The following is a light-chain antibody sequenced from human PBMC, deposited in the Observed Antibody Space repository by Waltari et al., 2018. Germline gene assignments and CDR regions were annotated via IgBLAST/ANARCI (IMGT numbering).Light chain of an antibody. V-gene: IGKV4-1*01. CDR3: QQYYTTPYT. CDR1: QNILYSSNNKNY. J-gene: IGKJ2*01. CDR2: WAS. Sequence: DIVMTQSPDSLAVSLGERATINCKSSQNILYSSNNKNYLAWYQQKPGQPPKLLIYWASTRESGVPDRFSGSGSGTDFTLTISSLQAEDVAVYYCQQYYTTPYTVGQGTKLEI.